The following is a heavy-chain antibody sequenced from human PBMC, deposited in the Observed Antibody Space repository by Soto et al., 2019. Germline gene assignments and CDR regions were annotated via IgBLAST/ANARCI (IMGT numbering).Heavy chain of an antibody. V-gene: IGHV3-21*01. CDR2: ISSSSSYI. J-gene: IGHJ6*02. CDR1: GFTFSSYS. D-gene: IGHD2-2*01. CDR3: ARDLQLRSGEDYYYYGMDV. Sequence: GGSLRLSCAASGFTFSSYSMNWVRQAPGKGLEWVSSISSSSSYIYYADSVKGRFTISRDNAKNSLYLQMNSLRAEDTAVYYCARDLQLRSGEDYYYYGMDVWGQGTTVTVSS.